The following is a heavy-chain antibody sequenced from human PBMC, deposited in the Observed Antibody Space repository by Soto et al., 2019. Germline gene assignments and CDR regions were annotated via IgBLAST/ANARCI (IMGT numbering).Heavy chain of an antibody. J-gene: IGHJ4*02. CDR1: RYTFICYD. CDR2: MNPKSANT. CDR3: ARSPSWETTVTPYYFDY. V-gene: IGHV1-8*01. Sequence: QVQLVQSGAEVKKPGASVKVSCKASRYTFICYDINWVRQATGQGLEWMGWMNPKSANTGYAQNFQGRVTMTRNTSISTAYMELSSLRSEDTAVYYCARSPSWETTVTPYYFDYWGQGTLVTVSS. D-gene: IGHD4-4*01.